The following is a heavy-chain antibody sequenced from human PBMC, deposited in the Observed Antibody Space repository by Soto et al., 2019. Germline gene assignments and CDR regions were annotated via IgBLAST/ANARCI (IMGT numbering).Heavy chain of an antibody. V-gene: IGHV1-18*04. J-gene: IGHJ4*02. CDR1: GYTFTNYG. Sequence: QVQLVQSGGEVKKPGASVKVSCKTSGYTFTNYGITWVRQAPEQGLKWMGWISAYNGDTNYAQKFQGRVIMTTDTSTTTAYMELRSLRSDDTAVYYCARGPAGGLRGGVSYWGQGPLVTVSS. CDR2: ISAYNGDT. CDR3: ARGPAGGLRGGVSY. D-gene: IGHD2-15*01.